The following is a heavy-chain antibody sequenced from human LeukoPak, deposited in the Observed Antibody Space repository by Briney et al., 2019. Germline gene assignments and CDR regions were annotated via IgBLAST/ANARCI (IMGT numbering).Heavy chain of an antibody. CDR2: IRYDGSNK. CDR3: ARAGTTVILDY. Sequence: MXXVXQXXXXXLEWVAVIRYDGSNKYYPDSVKGRFTISRDNSKNTLYLQMNSLRAEDTAVYYCARAGTTVILDYWGQGTLVTVSS. D-gene: IGHD4-17*01. V-gene: IGHV3-33*01. J-gene: IGHJ4*02.